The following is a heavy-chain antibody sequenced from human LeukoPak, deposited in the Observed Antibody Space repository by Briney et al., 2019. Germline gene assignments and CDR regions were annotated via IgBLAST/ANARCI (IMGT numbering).Heavy chain of an antibody. CDR3: ARSPSPYYYFDY. Sequence: GGSLRLSCAASGFTFSSYEMSWVRQAPGKGLEWVSYISSTGSTIYYADSVKGRFTISRDNAKNSLYLQMNSLRAEDTAVYYCARSPSPYYYFDYWGQGTLVPVSS. V-gene: IGHV3-48*03. CDR2: ISSTGSTI. CDR1: GFTFSSYE. D-gene: IGHD1-26*01. J-gene: IGHJ4*02.